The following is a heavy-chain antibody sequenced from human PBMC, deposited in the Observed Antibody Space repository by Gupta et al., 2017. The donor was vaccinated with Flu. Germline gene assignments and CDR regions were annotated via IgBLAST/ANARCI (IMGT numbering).Heavy chain of an antibody. Sequence: QVQLQESGPGLVKPSETLSLTCTVSGGSISSYYWSWIRQPPGKGLEWIGYIYYSGSTNYNPSLKSRVTISVDTSKNQFSLKLSSVTAADTAVYYCARGYYDFWSGPTHFDYWGQGTLVTVSS. CDR1: GGSISSYY. CDR3: ARGYYDFWSGPTHFDY. CDR2: IYYSGST. V-gene: IGHV4-59*08. J-gene: IGHJ4*02. D-gene: IGHD3-3*01.